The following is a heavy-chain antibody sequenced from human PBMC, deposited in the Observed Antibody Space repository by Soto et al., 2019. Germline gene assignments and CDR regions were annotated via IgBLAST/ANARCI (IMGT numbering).Heavy chain of an antibody. Sequence: GESLQISCKGSGYSFTSYWIGWVRQMPGKGLEWMGIIYPGDSDTRYSPSFQGQDTISADKSISTAYLQWSSLKASDTAMYYCARHSSNCTNGVCYYYYGMDVWGQGTKVTVSS. V-gene: IGHV5-51*01. J-gene: IGHJ6*02. CDR2: IYPGDSDT. D-gene: IGHD2-8*01. CDR1: GYSFTSYW. CDR3: ARHSSNCTNGVCYYYYGMDV.